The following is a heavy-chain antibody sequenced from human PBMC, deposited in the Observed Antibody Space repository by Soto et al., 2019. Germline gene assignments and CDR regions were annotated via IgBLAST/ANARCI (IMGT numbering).Heavy chain of an antibody. CDR3: AREGGPYVWGYMTWFDP. CDR1: GFTFSSYG. Sequence: GGSLRLSCASSGFTFSSYGMHWVRQAPGKGLEWVAGIWYDGSNKYYADAVKGRVTISRDNSKNTLYLQMNSLSAEDTAGYYCAREGGPYVWGYMTWFDPWGHGTLVT. J-gene: IGHJ5*02. V-gene: IGHV3-33*01. CDR2: IWYDGSNK. D-gene: IGHD3-16*01.